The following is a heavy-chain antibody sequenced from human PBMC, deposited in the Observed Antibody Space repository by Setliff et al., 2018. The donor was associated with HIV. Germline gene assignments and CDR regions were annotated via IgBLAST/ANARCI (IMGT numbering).Heavy chain of an antibody. V-gene: IGHV4-61*01. J-gene: IGHJ6*03. CDR1: GVSLSSESYY. D-gene: IGHD6-19*01. CDR3: ARVGSGWTYYYYYYMDV. CDR2: IYYSGST. Sequence: PSETLSLTCTVSGVSLSSESYYWGWVRQPPGKGLEWIGYIYYSGSTNYNPSLKSRVTISVDTSKNQFSLKLSSVTAADTAVYHCARVGSGWTYYYYYYMDVWGKGTTVTVSS.